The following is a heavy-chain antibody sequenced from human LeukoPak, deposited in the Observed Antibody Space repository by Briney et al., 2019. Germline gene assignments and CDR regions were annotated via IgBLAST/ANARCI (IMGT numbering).Heavy chain of an antibody. D-gene: IGHD3-10*01. CDR2: IYTSGST. Sequence: SETLSLTCTVSGGSISSYYWSWIRQPAGKGLEWIGRIYTSGSTNYNPSLKSRVTMSVDTSKNQFSLKLSSVTAADTAVYYCARAYYFGTENWFDPWGQGTLVTVSS. V-gene: IGHV4-4*07. CDR1: GGSISSYY. J-gene: IGHJ5*02. CDR3: ARAYYFGTENWFDP.